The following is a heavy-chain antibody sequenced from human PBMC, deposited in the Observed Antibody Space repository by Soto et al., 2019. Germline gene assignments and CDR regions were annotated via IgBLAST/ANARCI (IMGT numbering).Heavy chain of an antibody. V-gene: IGHV1-69*12. CDR2: TIPIFGTA. J-gene: IGHJ4*02. D-gene: IGHD4-4*01. Sequence: QVQLVQSGAEVKKPGSSVKVSCKASGGTFSSYAISWVRQAPGQGLEWMGGTIPIFGTANYAQKFQDRVTITADESTSTAYMELSSLRSEDTAVYYCASALQPRTATYSFDYWGQGTLVTVSS. CDR3: ASALQPRTATYSFDY. CDR1: GGTFSSYA.